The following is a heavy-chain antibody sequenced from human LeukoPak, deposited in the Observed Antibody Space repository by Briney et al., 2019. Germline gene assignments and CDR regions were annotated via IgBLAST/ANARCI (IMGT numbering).Heavy chain of an antibody. J-gene: IGHJ4*02. CDR2: ISYDGSNK. V-gene: IGHV3-30*18. CDR1: GFTFSSYG. D-gene: IGHD1-14*01. Sequence: GGSLRLSCAASGFTFSSYGMHWVRQAPGKGLEWVAVISYDGSNKYYADSVKGRFTISRDNSKNTLYLQMNSLRAEDTAVYYCAKDADLNPGYWGQGTLVTVSS. CDR3: AKDADLNPGY.